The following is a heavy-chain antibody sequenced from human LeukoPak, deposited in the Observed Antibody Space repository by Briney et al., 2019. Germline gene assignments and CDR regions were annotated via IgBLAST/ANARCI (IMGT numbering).Heavy chain of an antibody. V-gene: IGHV3-23*01. Sequence: PGGSLRLSCAGPGFSFSNYDMGWVRQAPGKGLERVAAVSASGDYTEYADSVKGRFTISRDTSQNTLSLEINSLRAEETAVYYCAKKPVTIKYPFDIWGLGTLVTVSS. CDR3: AKKPVTIKYPFDI. CDR1: GFSFSNYD. CDR2: VSASGDYT. J-gene: IGHJ4*02. D-gene: IGHD5-24*01.